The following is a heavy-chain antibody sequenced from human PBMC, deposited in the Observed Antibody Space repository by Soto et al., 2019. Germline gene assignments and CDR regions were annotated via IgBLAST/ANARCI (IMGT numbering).Heavy chain of an antibody. J-gene: IGHJ4*02. CDR2: FDPEDGET. CDR3: AREVRRMVYAIFDY. CDR1: GYTLTELS. V-gene: IGHV1-24*01. Sequence: ASVKVSCKVSGYTLTELSMHWVRQAPGKGLEWMGGFDPEDGETIYAQKFQGRVTITRDTSASTAYMELSSLRSEDTAVYYCAREVRRMVYAIFDYWGQGPLVTVSS. D-gene: IGHD2-8*01.